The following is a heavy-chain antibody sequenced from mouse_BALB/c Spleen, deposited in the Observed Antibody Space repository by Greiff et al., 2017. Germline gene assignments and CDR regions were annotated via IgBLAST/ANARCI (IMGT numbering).Heavy chain of an antibody. Sequence: EVKLQESGPELVKPGASVKMSCKASGYTFTSYVMHWVKQKPGQGLEWIGYINPYNDGTKYNEKFKGKATLTSDKSSSTAYMELSSLTSEDSAVYYCARFGYYVDYAMDYWGQGTSVTVSS. CDR3: ARFGYYVDYAMDY. CDR2: INPYNDGT. J-gene: IGHJ4*01. CDR1: GYTFTSYV. V-gene: IGHV1-14*01. D-gene: IGHD2-3*01.